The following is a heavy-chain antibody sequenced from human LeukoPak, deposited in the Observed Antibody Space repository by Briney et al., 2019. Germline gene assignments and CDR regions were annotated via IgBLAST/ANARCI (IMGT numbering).Heavy chain of an antibody. CDR2: IYYSGKT. CDR3: ARVDLAYCSSTSCSFFDY. V-gene: IGHV4-39*07. D-gene: IGHD2-2*01. CDR1: GGSISSASYF. J-gene: IGHJ4*02. Sequence: SETLSLTCTVSGGSISSASYFWGWIRQPPGKGLEWIGSIYYSGKTYYNPSLKSRVTISVDTSKNQFSLRLSSVIAADTAVYYCARVDLAYCSSTSCSFFDYWGQGTLVTVSS.